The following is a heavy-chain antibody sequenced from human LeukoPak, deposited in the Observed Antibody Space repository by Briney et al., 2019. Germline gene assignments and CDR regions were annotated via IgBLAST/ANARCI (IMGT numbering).Heavy chain of an antibody. Sequence: SETLSLTCAVYGGSFSGYYWSWIRQPPGKGLEWIGEINHSGSTNYNPSLKSRVTISVDTSKNQFSLKLSSVTAADTAVYYCARGDIVVVTAIDAFDIWGQGTMVTVSS. CDR2: INHSGST. CDR3: ARGDIVVVTAIDAFDI. D-gene: IGHD2-21*02. J-gene: IGHJ3*02. V-gene: IGHV4-34*01. CDR1: GGSFSGYY.